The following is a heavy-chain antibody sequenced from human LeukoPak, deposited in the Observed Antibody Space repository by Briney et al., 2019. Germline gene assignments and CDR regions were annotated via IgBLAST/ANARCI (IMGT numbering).Heavy chain of an antibody. J-gene: IGHJ4*02. CDR1: GYSISSGYY. Sequence: SVTLSLTCIVSGYSISSGYYWGWIRQPPGKGLEWIGSIYHSGITYYNPSLKSRVTISVDTSKNQFSLKLSSVTAADTAVYYCARDIMDYYDSTEDYWGQGTLVTVSS. D-gene: IGHD3-22*01. V-gene: IGHV4-38-2*02. CDR3: ARDIMDYYDSTEDY. CDR2: IYHSGIT.